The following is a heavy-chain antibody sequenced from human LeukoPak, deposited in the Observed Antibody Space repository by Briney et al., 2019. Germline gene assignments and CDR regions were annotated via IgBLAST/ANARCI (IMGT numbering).Heavy chain of an antibody. D-gene: IGHD3-10*01. J-gene: IGHJ5*02. CDR3: SKDLTSDFGGDLDP. Sequence: GGSLRLSCAASGFIFTTHAMHWVRQAPGMGLEWVAFIWSDGINKYYADSVKGRFTISRDNSKSTVYLQMNSLRVEDAAVYYCSKDLTSDFGGDLDPWGQGTLVTVSS. CDR2: IWSDGINK. CDR1: GFIFTTHA. V-gene: IGHV3-30*02.